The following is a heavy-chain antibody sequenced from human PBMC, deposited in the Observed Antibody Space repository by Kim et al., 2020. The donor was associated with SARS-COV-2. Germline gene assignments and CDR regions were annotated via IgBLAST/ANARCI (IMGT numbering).Heavy chain of an antibody. Sequence: GGSLRLSCAVSGYKFSSYAMGWVRQAPGKGLEWVSDISGSGDSTYYADSVKGRFTISRDNSKNTLYLQMNSLRAEDTAVYYCVNEGRYDQWGQGTLVTVS. CDR3: VNEGRYDQ. D-gene: IGHD1-26*01. V-gene: IGHV3-23*01. J-gene: IGHJ4*02. CDR1: GYKFSSYA. CDR2: ISGSGDST.